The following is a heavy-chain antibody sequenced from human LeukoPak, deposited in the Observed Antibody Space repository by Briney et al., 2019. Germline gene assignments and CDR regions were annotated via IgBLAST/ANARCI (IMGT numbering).Heavy chain of an antibody. J-gene: IGHJ4*02. CDR2: INHSGST. Sequence: PSETLSLTCAVYGGSFSGYYWSWIRQPPGKGLEWIGEINHSGSTNYNPSLKSRVTISVDTSKNQFSLKLSSVTAADTAVYYCARRKVGVITMVRGVTYFDYWGQGTLVTVSS. V-gene: IGHV4-34*01. CDR1: GGSFSGYY. D-gene: IGHD3-10*01. CDR3: ARRKVGVITMVRGVTYFDY.